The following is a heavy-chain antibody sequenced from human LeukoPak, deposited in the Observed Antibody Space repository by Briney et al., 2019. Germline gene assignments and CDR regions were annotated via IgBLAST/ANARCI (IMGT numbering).Heavy chain of an antibody. D-gene: IGHD3-10*01. V-gene: IGHV3-48*02. CDR1: GFSFSNYE. Sequence: PGGSLRLSCAASGFSFSNYEMNLVRQAPGKGLEWVSYISESSSTIYYADSVKGRFTISRDNAKKSLHLEMNSLGDEDTAVYYCARDWITMVRGVIESFGNGMDVWGQGTTVTVSS. J-gene: IGHJ6*02. CDR2: ISESSSTI. CDR3: ARDWITMVRGVIESFGNGMDV.